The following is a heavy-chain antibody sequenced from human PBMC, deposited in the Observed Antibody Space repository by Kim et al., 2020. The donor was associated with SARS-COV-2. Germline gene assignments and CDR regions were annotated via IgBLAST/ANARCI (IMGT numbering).Heavy chain of an antibody. J-gene: IGHJ3*02. CDR2: ISSSSSYI. CDR3: AGAVGYDILTGYFDAFDI. D-gene: IGHD3-9*01. CDR1: GFTFSSYS. Sequence: GGSLRLSCAASGFTFSSYSMNWVRQAPGKGLEWVSSISSSSSYIYYADSVKGRFTISRDNAKNSLYLQMNSLRAEDTAVYYCAGAVGYDILTGYFDAFDIWGQGTMVTVSS. V-gene: IGHV3-21*01.